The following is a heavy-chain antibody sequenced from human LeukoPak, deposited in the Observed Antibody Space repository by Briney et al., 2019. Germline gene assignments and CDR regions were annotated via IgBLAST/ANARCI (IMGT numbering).Heavy chain of an antibody. CDR2: ISYDGSNK. Sequence: PGGSLRLSCAASGFTFSSYAMHWVRQAPGKGLEWVAVISYDGSNKYYADSVKGRFTISRDNSKNTLYLQMNSLRAEDTAVYYCARDRGSSSAAAPNDAFDIWGQGTMVTVSS. J-gene: IGHJ3*02. V-gene: IGHV3-30-3*01. CDR3: ARDRGSSSAAAPNDAFDI. D-gene: IGHD6-6*01. CDR1: GFTFSSYA.